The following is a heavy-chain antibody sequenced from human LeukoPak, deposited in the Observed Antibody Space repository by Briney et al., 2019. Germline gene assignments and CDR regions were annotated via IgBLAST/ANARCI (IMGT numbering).Heavy chain of an antibody. D-gene: IGHD2-21*02. CDR3: AREEAFCGGDCYPPFDY. CDR2: INPRGGTT. Sequence: ASVKVSCKASGYTLTNYYMYWVRQAPGQGLEWMGVINPRGGTTNYAQNFQGRVTMTRDTSTSTVYMELSSLRSEDTAVYYCAREEAFCGGDCYPPFDYWGQGTLVTVSS. J-gene: IGHJ4*02. V-gene: IGHV1-46*01. CDR1: GYTLTNYY.